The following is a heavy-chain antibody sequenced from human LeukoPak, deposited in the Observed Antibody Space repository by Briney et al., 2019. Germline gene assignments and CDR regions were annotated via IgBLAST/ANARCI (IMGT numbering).Heavy chain of an antibody. Sequence: ASVKVSCKASGYTFTGYYMHWVRQAPGQGLEWMGWINPNSGGTNYAQKFQGWVTMTRDTSISTAYMELSRLRSDDTAVYYCARVKVKYSGSLDYWGQGTLVTVSS. D-gene: IGHD1-26*01. CDR1: GYTFTGYY. J-gene: IGHJ4*02. CDR3: ARVKVKYSGSLDY. V-gene: IGHV1-2*04. CDR2: INPNSGGT.